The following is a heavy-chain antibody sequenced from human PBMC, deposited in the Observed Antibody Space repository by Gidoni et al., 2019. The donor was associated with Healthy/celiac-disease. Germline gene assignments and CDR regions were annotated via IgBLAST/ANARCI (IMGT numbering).Heavy chain of an antibody. CDR1: GFTFSNAW. D-gene: IGHD2-15*01. Sequence: EVQLVESGGGLVKPGGSLRLSCAASGFTFSNAWMSWVRQAPGKGLEWVGRIKSKTDGGTTDYAAPVKGRFTISRDDSKNTLYLQMNSLKTEDTAVYYCSRDDVVVVATYYYYYGMDVWGQGTTVTVSS. CDR3: SRDDVVVVATYYYYYGMDV. J-gene: IGHJ6*02. V-gene: IGHV3-15*01. CDR2: IKSKTDGGTT.